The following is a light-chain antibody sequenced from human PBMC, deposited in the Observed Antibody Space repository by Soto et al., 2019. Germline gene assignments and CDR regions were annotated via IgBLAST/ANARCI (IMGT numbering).Light chain of an antibody. CDR3: SSYTSSSTPPV. CDR1: SSDVGGYNY. Sequence: QSALTRPASVSGSPGQSITISCTGTSSDVGGYNYVSWYQQHPGKAPKLMIYDVSNRPSGVSNRFSGSKSGNTASLTISGLQAEDEADYYCSSYTSSSTPPVFGTGTKLTVL. J-gene: IGLJ1*01. V-gene: IGLV2-14*01. CDR2: DVS.